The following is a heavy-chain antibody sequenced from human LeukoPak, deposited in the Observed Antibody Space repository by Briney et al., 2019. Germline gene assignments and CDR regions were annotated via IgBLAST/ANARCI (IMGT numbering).Heavy chain of an antibody. CDR2: INPNRGGT. CDR1: GYTFTGYY. Sequence: ASVKVSCKASGYTFTGYYMHWVRQAPGQGLEWMGWINPNRGGTNYAQKFQGRVTMTSDTSISTAYMELSRLRSDDTAVYYCARDFHCSGGSCYDYWGQGTLVTVSS. CDR3: ARDFHCSGGSCYDY. J-gene: IGHJ4*02. D-gene: IGHD2-15*01. V-gene: IGHV1-2*02.